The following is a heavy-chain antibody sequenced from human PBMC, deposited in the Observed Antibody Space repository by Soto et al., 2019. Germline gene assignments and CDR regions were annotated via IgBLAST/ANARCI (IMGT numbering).Heavy chain of an antibody. V-gene: IGHV3-23*01. D-gene: IGHD1-26*01. CDR1: GFTFNSYA. CDR2: ITGSSGTT. J-gene: IGHJ4*02. Sequence: EVQLLESGGDLVQPGGSLRLSCAASGFTFNSYAMSWVRQAPGKGLEWISGITGSSGTTYYADSAKGGFTISRDNSKNTLYLQMYSLRAEDTAVYYCAKGEGSQYYFHYLGQGTLVTVSS. CDR3: AKGEGSQYYFHY.